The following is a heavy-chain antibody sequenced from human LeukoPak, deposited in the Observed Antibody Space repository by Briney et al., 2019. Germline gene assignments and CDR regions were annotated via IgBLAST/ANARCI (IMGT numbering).Heavy chain of an antibody. Sequence: SETLSLTCTVSGGSISSYYWSWIRLPPGKGLEWIGYIYYTGATYNPSLKSRVTISLDKSKNQFSLRLSSVTAADAAVYYCARAGYSYGTGYYFDYWGQGALVTVSS. CDR1: GGSISSYY. CDR3: ARAGYSYGTGYYFDY. V-gene: IGHV4-59*01. J-gene: IGHJ4*02. CDR2: IYYTGA. D-gene: IGHD5-18*01.